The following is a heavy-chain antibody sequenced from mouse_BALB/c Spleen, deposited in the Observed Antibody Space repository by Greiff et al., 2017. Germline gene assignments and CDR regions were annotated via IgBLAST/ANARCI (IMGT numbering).Heavy chain of an antibody. Sequence: VQLVESGPGLVAPSQSLSITCTVSGFSLTRYSVHWVRQPPGKGLEWLGMIWGGGSTDYNSAHKSSLSISNDNTKSKVFLKMNSLQTDDAAMSYCASNDYEQGAMDYWGQGTSVTVSS. J-gene: IGHJ4*01. CDR1: GFSLTRYS. CDR3: ASNDYEQGAMDY. D-gene: IGHD2-13*01. V-gene: IGHV2-6-4*01. CDR2: IWGGGST.